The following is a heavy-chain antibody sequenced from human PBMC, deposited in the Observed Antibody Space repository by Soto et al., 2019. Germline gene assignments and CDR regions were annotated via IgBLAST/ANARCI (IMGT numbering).Heavy chain of an antibody. V-gene: IGHV1-18*01. CDR2: ISAYNGNT. CDR3: SKGDCFAGTWYDDAFDI. D-gene: IGHD1-1*01. CDR1: GYTFTSYG. J-gene: IGHJ3*02. Sequence: ASVKVSFKASGYTFTSYGISWVRQASGEGLEWMGWISAYNGNTNYAQKLQGRVTITRDTSTSTAYMELRSLRSEDTAVYYFSKGDCFAGTWYDDAFDIWGQGTLVTVSS.